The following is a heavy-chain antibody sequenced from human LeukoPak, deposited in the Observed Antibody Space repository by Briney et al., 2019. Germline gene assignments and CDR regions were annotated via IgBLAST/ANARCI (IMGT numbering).Heavy chain of an antibody. CDR2: IIPIFGTA. Sequence: SSVKVSCKASGGTFSSYAISWVRQAPAQGLEWMGGIIPIFGTANYAQKFQGRVTITADESTSAAYMELSSLRSEDTAVYYCAVSMVRGVIIRGAFDIWGQGTMVTVSS. CDR1: GGTFSSYA. CDR3: AVSMVRGVIIRGAFDI. J-gene: IGHJ3*02. V-gene: IGHV1-69*01. D-gene: IGHD3-10*01.